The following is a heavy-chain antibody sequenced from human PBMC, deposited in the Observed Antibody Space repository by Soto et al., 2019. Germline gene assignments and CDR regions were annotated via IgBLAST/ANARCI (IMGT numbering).Heavy chain of an antibody. CDR1: GFTFSGYA. D-gene: IGHD3-10*01. V-gene: IGHV3-30-3*01. Sequence: PVGSARLSCAAAGFTFSGYAMHWVRQAPGKGLEWVAVISYDGSNKYYADSVKGRFTISRDNSKNTLYLQMNSLRAEDMAVYYCARLYIEHKFDYRRQGILVT. CDR3: ARLYIEHKFDY. CDR2: ISYDGSNK. J-gene: IGHJ4*02.